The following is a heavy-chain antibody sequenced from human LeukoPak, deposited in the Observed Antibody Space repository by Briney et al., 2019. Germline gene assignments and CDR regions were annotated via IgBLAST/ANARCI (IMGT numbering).Heavy chain of an antibody. CDR1: GFTFSSYS. CDR3: ARGALVVVAATRNDY. Sequence: GGSLRLSCAASGFTFSSYSMNWVRKAPGKGLEWVSSISSSSSYIYYADSVKGRFTISRDNAKNSLYLQMNSLRAEDTAVYYCARGALVVVAATRNDYWGQGTLVTVSS. CDR2: ISSSSSYI. D-gene: IGHD2-15*01. V-gene: IGHV3-21*01. J-gene: IGHJ4*02.